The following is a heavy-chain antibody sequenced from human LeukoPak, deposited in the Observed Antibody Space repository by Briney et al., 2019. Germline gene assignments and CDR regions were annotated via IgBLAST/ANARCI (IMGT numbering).Heavy chain of an antibody. CDR3: ARAPRQVKAYRSAFDI. CDR1: GGSISSGGYY. J-gene: IGHJ3*02. CDR2: IYYSGST. D-gene: IGHD6-13*01. V-gene: IGHV4-30-4*08. Sequence: PSETLSLTCTVSGGSISSGGYYWSWIRQHPGKGLEWIGYIYYSGSTYYNPSLKSRVTISVDTSKNQFSLKLSSVTAADTAVYYCARAPRQVKAYRSAFDIWGQGTMVTVSS.